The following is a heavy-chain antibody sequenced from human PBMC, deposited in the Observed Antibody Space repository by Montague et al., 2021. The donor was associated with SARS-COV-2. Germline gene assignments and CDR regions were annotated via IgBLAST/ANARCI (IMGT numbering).Heavy chain of an antibody. CDR3: AREGSGRGYYYYGMDV. D-gene: IGHD3-10*01. CDR2: IYYSGST. CDR1: GGSISSYY. J-gene: IGHJ6*02. Sequence: SETLSLTCTFSGGSISSYYWSWIRQPPGKGLDWVGYIYYSGSTNYNPSLKSRVTISVDTSKNQFSLKLSSVTAADTAVYYCAREGSGRGYYYYGMDVWGQGTTVTVSS. V-gene: IGHV4-59*01.